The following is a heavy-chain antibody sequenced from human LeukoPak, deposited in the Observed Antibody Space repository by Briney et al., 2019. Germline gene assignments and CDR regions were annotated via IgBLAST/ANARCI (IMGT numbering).Heavy chain of an antibody. CDR2: IKQDGSEK. CDR3: ARELAQRLLRFLDYYYYGMDV. Sequence: GGSLRLSCAASGFTFSSYWMSWVRQAPGKGLEWVANIKQDGSEKYYVDSVKGQFTISRGNAKNSLYLQMNSLRAEDTAVYYCARELAQRLLRFLDYYYYGMDVWGQGTTVTVSS. J-gene: IGHJ6*02. CDR1: GFTFSSYW. D-gene: IGHD2-21*01. V-gene: IGHV3-7*03.